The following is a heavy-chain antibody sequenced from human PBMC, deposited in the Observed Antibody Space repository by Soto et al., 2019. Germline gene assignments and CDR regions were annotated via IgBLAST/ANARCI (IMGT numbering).Heavy chain of an antibody. V-gene: IGHV1-18*01. D-gene: IGHD6-19*01. CDR1: GYTFTSYG. Sequence: AASVKVSCKASGYTFTSYGISWVRQAPGQRLEWMGWISAYSGNTNYAQKLQGRVTMTTDTSTSTAYMELRSLRSDDTAVYYCARDFSGGDFDYWGQGTLVTVSS. J-gene: IGHJ4*02. CDR2: ISAYSGNT. CDR3: ARDFSGGDFDY.